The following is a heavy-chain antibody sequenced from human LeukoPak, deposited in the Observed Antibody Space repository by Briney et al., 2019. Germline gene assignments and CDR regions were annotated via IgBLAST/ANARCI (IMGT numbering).Heavy chain of an antibody. CDR3: AKRGGYGSGSYHFDY. CDR2: ISGSGGST. D-gene: IGHD3-10*01. CDR1: GFTFSSYA. J-gene: IGHJ4*02. V-gene: IGHV3-23*01. Sequence: PGGSLRLSCAASGFTFSSYAMSWVRQAPGKGLEWVSAISGSGGSTYYADSVKGRFTISRDNSENTLYLQMNSLRAEDTAVYYCAKRGGYGSGSYHFDYWGQGTLVTVSS.